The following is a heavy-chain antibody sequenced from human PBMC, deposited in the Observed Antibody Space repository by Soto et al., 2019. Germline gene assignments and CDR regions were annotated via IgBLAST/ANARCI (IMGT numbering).Heavy chain of an antibody. J-gene: IGHJ4*02. Sequence: ASVKVSCKVSGYTLTELSMHWVRQAPGKGLEWMGGFDPEDGETIYAQKFQGRVTMTEDTSTDTAYMELSSLRSEDTAVYYCATKVHNSDSSGYPLYYFDYWGQGTLLTVSS. D-gene: IGHD3-22*01. CDR1: GYTLTELS. V-gene: IGHV1-24*01. CDR3: ATKVHNSDSSGYPLYYFDY. CDR2: FDPEDGET.